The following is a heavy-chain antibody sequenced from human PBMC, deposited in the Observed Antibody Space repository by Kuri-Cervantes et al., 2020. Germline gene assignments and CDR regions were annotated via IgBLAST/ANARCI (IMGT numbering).Heavy chain of an antibody. V-gene: IGHV3-30-3*01. CDR3: ASTPPRYFDWLHEPYDY. CDR2: ISYDGSNK. J-gene: IGHJ4*02. CDR1: EFTFSTYT. Sequence: GESLKISCAASEFTFSTYTMHWVRQAPGKGLEWVAVISYDGSNKYYADSVKGRFTISRDNSKNTLYLQMNSLRAEDTAVYYCASTPPRYFDWLHEPYDYWGQGTLVTVSS. D-gene: IGHD3-9*01.